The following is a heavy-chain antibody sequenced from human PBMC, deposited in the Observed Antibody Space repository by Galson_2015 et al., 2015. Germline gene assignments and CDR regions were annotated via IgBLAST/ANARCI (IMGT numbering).Heavy chain of an antibody. J-gene: IGHJ3*02. Sequence: TLSLTCTVSGGSISSGGFYWNWIRQHPGRGLEYIGYIYDGGNTNYNPSLRSRVSISVDTSKNQFSLRLSSVTAADTAVYYCAREAHWYYHDTTSSSDAFDIWGPGTMVTVSS. CDR1: GGSISSGGFY. CDR3: AREAHWYYHDTTSSSDAFDI. D-gene: IGHD3-22*01. CDR2: IYDGGNT. V-gene: IGHV4-31*03.